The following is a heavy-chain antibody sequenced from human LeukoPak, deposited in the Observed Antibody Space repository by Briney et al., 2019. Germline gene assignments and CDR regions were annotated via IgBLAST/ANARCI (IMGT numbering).Heavy chain of an antibody. D-gene: IGHD2-2*01. CDR2: ICSTSRCI. V-gene: IGHV3-21*01. Sequence: GGSLRLSCAASGFTFSSYWMHWVRQAPGKGLEWVSSICSTSRCIFYADSVKGRFTISRDNAKSSLYLQMNDLRAEDTAVYYCVRHGDTDSCLANWGQGTLVTVSS. CDR3: VRHGDTDSCLAN. CDR1: GFTFSSYW. J-gene: IGHJ4*02.